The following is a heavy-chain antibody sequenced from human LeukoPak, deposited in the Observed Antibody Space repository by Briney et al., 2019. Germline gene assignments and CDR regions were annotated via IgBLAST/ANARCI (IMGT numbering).Heavy chain of an antibody. D-gene: IGHD2-15*01. CDR2: ISSYSSTI. Sequence: GGSLRLSCAASRFPFSSYSMNWVRQAPGKGLEWISYISSYSSTIYYADSVKGRFTISRDNAKNSLYLQMNSLRAEDTAVYYCARDSSSYSMPLYWGQGTLVTVSS. CDR1: RFPFSSYS. CDR3: ARDSSSYSMPLY. V-gene: IGHV3-48*01. J-gene: IGHJ4*02.